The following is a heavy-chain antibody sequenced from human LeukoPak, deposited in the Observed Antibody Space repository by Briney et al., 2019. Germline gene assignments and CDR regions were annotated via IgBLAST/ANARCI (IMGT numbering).Heavy chain of an antibody. CDR3: AREGADYYGSGSYLDY. CDR2: IYYSGST. V-gene: IGHV4-59*12. J-gene: IGHJ4*02. Sequence: SETLSLTCTVSGGSISSYYWSWIRQPPGKGLEWVGYIYYSGSTNYNPSLKSRVTISVDTSKNQFSLKLSSVTAADTAVYYCAREGADYYGSGSYLDYWGQGTLVTVSS. D-gene: IGHD3-10*01. CDR1: GGSISSYY.